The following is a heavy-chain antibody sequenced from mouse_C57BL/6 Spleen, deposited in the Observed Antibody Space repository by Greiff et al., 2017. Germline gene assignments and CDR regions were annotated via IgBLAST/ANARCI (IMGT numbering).Heavy chain of an antibody. V-gene: IGHV1-80*01. Sequence: QVQLQQSGAELVKPGASVKISCTASGYAFSSYWMNWVKQRPGQGLEWIGQIYPGDGDTNYNGKFKGKATLTADKSSSTAYMQRSSLTSEDSAVYFCARWGTVQFGGRGKRTLVTVAA. J-gene: IGHJ3*01. CDR2: IYPGDGDT. CDR1: GYAFSSYW. CDR3: ARWGTVQFGG. D-gene: IGHD6-1*01.